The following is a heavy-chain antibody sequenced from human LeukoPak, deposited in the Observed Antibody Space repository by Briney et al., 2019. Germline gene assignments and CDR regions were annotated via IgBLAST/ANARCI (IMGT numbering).Heavy chain of an antibody. D-gene: IGHD6-13*01. CDR3: ARGPYSSNWYVDY. CDR1: GFTLTSYE. J-gene: IGHJ4*02. CDR2: ISRTGNSI. Sequence: GGSLRLSCAASGFTLTSYEMNWVRLAPGKGLEWISYISRTGNSIYYADSVKGRFTVSRDSAKNSLYLQLNSLRAEDTAVYYCARGPYSSNWYVDYWGQGTLVTVAS. V-gene: IGHV3-48*03.